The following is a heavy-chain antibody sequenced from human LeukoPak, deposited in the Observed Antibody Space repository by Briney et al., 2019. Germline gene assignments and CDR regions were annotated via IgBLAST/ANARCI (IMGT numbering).Heavy chain of an antibody. J-gene: IGHJ3*02. CDR1: GGTFSSCA. CDR3: ARGLRPLTTGAFDI. CDR2: IIPIFGTA. Sequence: SVKVSCKASGGTFSSCAISWVRQAPGQGLEWMGGIIPIFGTANYAQKFQGRVTITADESTSTAYMELSSLRSEDTAVYYCARGLRPLTTGAFDIWGQGTMVTVSS. D-gene: IGHD3-9*01. V-gene: IGHV1-69*13.